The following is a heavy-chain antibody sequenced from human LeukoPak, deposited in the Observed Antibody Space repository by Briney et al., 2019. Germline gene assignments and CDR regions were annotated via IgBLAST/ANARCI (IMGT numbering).Heavy chain of an antibody. CDR3: ARSLYSSSWYRYYYYGMDV. CDR1: GGSFSGYY. CDR2: IYTSGST. Sequence: PSETLSLTCAVYGGSFSGYYWSWIRQPAGKGLEWIGRIYTSGSTNYNPSLKSRVTMSVDTSKNQFSLKLSSVTAADTAVYYCARSLYSSSWYRYYYYGMDVWGQGTTVTVSS. J-gene: IGHJ6*02. V-gene: IGHV4-59*10. D-gene: IGHD6-13*01.